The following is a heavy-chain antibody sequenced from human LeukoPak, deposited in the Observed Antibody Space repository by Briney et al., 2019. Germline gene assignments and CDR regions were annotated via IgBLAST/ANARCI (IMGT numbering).Heavy chain of an antibody. CDR2: IKSKTDGGTT. J-gene: IGHJ5*02. Sequence: GGSLRLSCAASGFTFSNAWMSWVRQAPGKGLEWVGRIKSKTDGGTTNYAAPVKGRFTISRDDSKNTLYLQMNSLKTEDTAVYYCTTDSTRDNWFDPWGQGTLVTVSS. CDR1: GFTFSNAW. CDR3: TTDSTRDNWFDP. V-gene: IGHV3-15*01.